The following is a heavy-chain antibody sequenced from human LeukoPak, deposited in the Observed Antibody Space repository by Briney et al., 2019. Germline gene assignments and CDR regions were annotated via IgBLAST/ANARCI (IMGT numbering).Heavy chain of an antibody. J-gene: IGHJ3*02. D-gene: IGHD3-10*01. CDR1: GFTFNSYG. Sequence: GGSLRLSCAASGFTFNSYGMHWVRQAPGKGLEWMTFIRYDGINKYYADSVKGRFTISRDNSKNTLYLQMNSLRAEDTAVYYCATLYGSGRPGRDAFDIWGQGTMVTVSS. V-gene: IGHV3-30*02. CDR3: ATLYGSGRPGRDAFDI. CDR2: IRYDGINK.